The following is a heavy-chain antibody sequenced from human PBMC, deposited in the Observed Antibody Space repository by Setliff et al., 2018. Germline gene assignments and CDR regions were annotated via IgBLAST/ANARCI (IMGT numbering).Heavy chain of an antibody. Sequence: GASVKVSCKASGYSFSTYAMHWVRQAPGQRLEWMGWINGGNGNTKYSQKFQGRITITRDTSASTAYMEMSSLRSEDTAVYYCARDSGWLQFGQFDYWGQGTLVTVSS. CDR3: ARDSGWLQFGQFDY. CDR2: INGGNGNT. V-gene: IGHV1-3*01. CDR1: GYSFSTYA. J-gene: IGHJ4*02. D-gene: IGHD5-12*01.